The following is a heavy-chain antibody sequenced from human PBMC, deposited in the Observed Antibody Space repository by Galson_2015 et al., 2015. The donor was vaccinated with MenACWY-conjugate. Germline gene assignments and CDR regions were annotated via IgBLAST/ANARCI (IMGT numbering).Heavy chain of an antibody. J-gene: IGHJ4*02. D-gene: IGHD1-7*01. Sequence: SLRLSCAASGITFSKYPMYWVRQAPGKGLDYVSAITSDGGSTWYADSVKGRFTISRDKSKNTMYLQMNSLRTDDTAVHYCVKSRGITGTDGGYFDYWGQGTLVTVSS. CDR1: GITFSKYP. CDR2: ITSDGGST. CDR3: VKSRGITGTDGGYFDY. V-gene: IGHV3-64D*09.